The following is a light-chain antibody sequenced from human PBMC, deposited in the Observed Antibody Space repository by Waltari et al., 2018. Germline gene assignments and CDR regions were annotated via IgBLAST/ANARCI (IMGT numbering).Light chain of an antibody. CDR2: DVN. CDR1: SSDVGYYNY. CDR3: CSYAGNYLRV. V-gene: IGLV2-11*01. J-gene: IGLJ2*01. Sequence: QSALTQPRSVSGSPGQSVTISCTGTSSDVGYYNYVAWYQQQPGKAPKVIIYDVNERPAGVPDLFSGSKSGNTASLTIFGLQAEDEADYYCCSYAGNYLRVFGGGTKLTVL.